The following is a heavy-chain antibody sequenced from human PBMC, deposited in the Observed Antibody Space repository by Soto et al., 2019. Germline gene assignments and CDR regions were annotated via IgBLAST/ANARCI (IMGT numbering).Heavy chain of an antibody. V-gene: IGHV1-69*02. Sequence: QVQLVQSGAEVKKPGASLRVSCETSGGTSTIYTITWVRQAPGQGLQWMGRIVPTLRITNYAQEFQGRLTITAGSSTSTAHIELTSLNPEDTAFYYCATGKYGAGRVGVHFWGQGTLVTVSS. CDR2: IVPTLRIT. J-gene: IGHJ4*02. CDR1: GGTSTIYT. D-gene: IGHD3-3*02. CDR3: ATGKYGAGRVGVHF.